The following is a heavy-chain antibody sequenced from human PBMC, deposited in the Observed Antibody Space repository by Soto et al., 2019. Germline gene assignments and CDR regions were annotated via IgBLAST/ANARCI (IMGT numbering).Heavy chain of an antibody. CDR1: GGTLSSYA. Sequence: SVKVSCKASGGTLSSYAISWVRQAPGQGLEWMGGIIPIFGTANYAQKFQGRVTITADESTSTAYMELSSLRSEDTAVYYCARLLAVAGTLSLPTWGQGTLVTVSS. V-gene: IGHV1-69*13. D-gene: IGHD6-19*01. CDR3: ARLLAVAGTLSLPT. CDR2: IIPIFGTA. J-gene: IGHJ4*02.